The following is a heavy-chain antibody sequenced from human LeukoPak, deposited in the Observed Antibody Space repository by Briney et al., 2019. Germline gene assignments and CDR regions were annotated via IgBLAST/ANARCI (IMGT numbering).Heavy chain of an antibody. CDR2: INPNSGGT. J-gene: IGHJ5*02. V-gene: IGHV1-2*06. CDR1: GYTFTGYY. CDR3: AREIVVAPLVWFDP. D-gene: IGHD3-22*01. Sequence: ASVKVSCKASGYTFTGYYMHWVRQAPGQGLEWMGRINPNSGGTNYAQKFQGRVTMTRDTSISTAYTELSRLRSDDTAVYYCAREIVVAPLVWFDPWGQGTLVTVSS.